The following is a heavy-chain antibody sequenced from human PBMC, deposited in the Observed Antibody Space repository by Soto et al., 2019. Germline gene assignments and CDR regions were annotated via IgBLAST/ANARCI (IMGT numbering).Heavy chain of an antibody. CDR2: MFYTGTT. CDR1: CGSISSGDYY. CDR3: ARVVRFCSSPSCRGRNWFDP. D-gene: IGHD2-2*01. V-gene: IGHV4-30-4*01. J-gene: IGHJ5*02. Sequence: NLSVTCSVSCGSISSGDYYWSWIRQPPGKGLEWIGYMFYTGTTYYNPSLKSRITISMDTSKNQFSLRLTSVTAADTAEYHCARVVRFCSSPSCRGRNWFDPWGQGTRVTVS.